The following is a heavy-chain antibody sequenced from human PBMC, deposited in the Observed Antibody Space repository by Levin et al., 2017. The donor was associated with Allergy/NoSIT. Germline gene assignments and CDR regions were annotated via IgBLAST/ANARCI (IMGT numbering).Heavy chain of an antibody. D-gene: IGHD6-19*01. CDR3: AKVRWGIAVAGLFFDY. CDR2: ISGSGGST. V-gene: IGHV3-23*01. Sequence: GGSLRLSCAASGFTFSSYAMSWVRQAPGKGLEWVSAISGSGGSTYYADSVKGRFTISRDNSKNTLYLQMNSLRAEDTAVYYCAKVRWGIAVAGLFFDYWGQGTLVTVSS. J-gene: IGHJ4*02. CDR1: GFTFSSYA.